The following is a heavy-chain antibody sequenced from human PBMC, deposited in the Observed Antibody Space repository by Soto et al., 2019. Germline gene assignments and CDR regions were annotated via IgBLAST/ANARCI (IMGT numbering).Heavy chain of an antibody. V-gene: IGHV1-69*13. CDR3: ARDRLRDDAFDI. D-gene: IGHD5-12*01. CDR1: GGTFSSYA. J-gene: IGHJ3*02. CDR2: IIPIFGTA. Sequence: SVKVSCKASGGTFSSYAISWVRQAPGQGLEWMGGIIPIFGTANYAQKFQGRVTITADESTSTAYMELSSLRSEDTAVYYCARDRLRDDAFDIWGQGTMVTVSS.